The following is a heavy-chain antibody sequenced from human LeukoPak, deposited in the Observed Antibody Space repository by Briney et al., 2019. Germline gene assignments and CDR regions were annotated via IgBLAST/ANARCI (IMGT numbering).Heavy chain of an antibody. J-gene: IGHJ4*02. V-gene: IGHV3-23*01. CDR2: ISGSAART. CDR3: AKRGPGSPESGKYYFDY. CDR1: GFTFSSYG. Sequence: GGSLRLSCAASGFTFSSYGMHWVRQAPGRGLEWVSAISGSAARTFYADSVKGRFTISRDNSKNTLSLQMNGLRAEDTAVYYCAKRGPGSPESGKYYFDYWGQGTLVTVSS. D-gene: IGHD3-10*01.